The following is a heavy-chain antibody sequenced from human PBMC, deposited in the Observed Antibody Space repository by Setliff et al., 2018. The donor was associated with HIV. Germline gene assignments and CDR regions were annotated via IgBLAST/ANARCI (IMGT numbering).Heavy chain of an antibody. D-gene: IGHD2-21*01. CDR3: ARRTNCYAALDY. Sequence: PSETLSLTCAVSGGSISSHYWSWIRQPPGKGLEWIGYIYYSGNSNYNPSLKSRVTMSVDTSKTQVSLRLSSVTAADTAVYFCARRTNCYAALDYWGQGTLVTVSS. CDR2: IYYSGNS. V-gene: IGHV4-59*11. J-gene: IGHJ4*02. CDR1: GGSISSHY.